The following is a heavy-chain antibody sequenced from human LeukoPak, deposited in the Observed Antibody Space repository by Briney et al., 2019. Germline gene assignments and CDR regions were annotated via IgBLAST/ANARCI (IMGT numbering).Heavy chain of an antibody. CDR2: MNPNSGNT. J-gene: IGHJ4*02. CDR1: GYTFTSYD. Sequence: GASVTVSSTASGYTFTSYDINWVRQAPGQGLEWMGWMNPNSGNTGYAQKFQGRVTMTRNTSISTAYMELSSLRSEDTAVYYCARGPTYSDYWGQGTLVTVSS. V-gene: IGHV1-8*01. CDR3: ARGPTYSDY. D-gene: IGHD2-21*01.